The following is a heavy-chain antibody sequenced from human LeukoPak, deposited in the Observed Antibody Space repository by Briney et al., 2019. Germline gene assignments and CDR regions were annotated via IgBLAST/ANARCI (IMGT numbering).Heavy chain of an antibody. V-gene: IGHV3-23*01. J-gene: IGHJ4*02. CDR2: INYSGGST. D-gene: IGHD6-13*01. Sequence: GGSLRLSCAASAFTFSNYAMNWVRQAPGKGLEWVSGINYSGGSTYYADSVKGRFTISRDNSKNTAYLQMNSLRAEDTAVYYCAEGWYYDYWGQGTLVTVSS. CDR1: AFTFSNYA. CDR3: AEGWYYDY.